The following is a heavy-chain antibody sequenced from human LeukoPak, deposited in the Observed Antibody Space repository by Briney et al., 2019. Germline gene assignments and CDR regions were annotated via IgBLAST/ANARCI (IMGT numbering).Heavy chain of an antibody. CDR2: IYYSGST. D-gene: IGHD5-18*01. CDR1: GGSISSYY. J-gene: IGHJ5*02. Sequence: SETLSLTCTVSGGSISSYYWSWIRQSPGKGLEWIGYIYYSGSTNYNPSLKSRVTISVDTSKNQFSLKLASVTAADTAIYYCAKGAGGFSYYNWFDPWGQGTLVTVSS. CDR3: AKGAGGFSYYNWFDP. V-gene: IGHV4-59*12.